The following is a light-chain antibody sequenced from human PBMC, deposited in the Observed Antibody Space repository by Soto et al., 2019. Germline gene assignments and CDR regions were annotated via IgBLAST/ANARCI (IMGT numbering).Light chain of an antibody. CDR3: QHRNL. CDR1: RSVGSY. J-gene: IGKJ4*01. V-gene: IGKV3-11*01. Sequence: DIVFTQSPGTLNFSPGDSATLSCRPSRSVGSYFAWYQQQPGQAPSLLIYDTSKRAAGIPARFNGSGSGTDFTLTIGSLAPEDFAVYYGQHRNLFGGGNKVEIK. CDR2: DTS.